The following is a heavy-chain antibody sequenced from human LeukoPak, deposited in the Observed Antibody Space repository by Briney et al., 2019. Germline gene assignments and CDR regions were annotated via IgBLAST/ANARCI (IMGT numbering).Heavy chain of an antibody. CDR3: ARESVLMVYEPYYFDY. CDR1: GFTFSSYG. D-gene: IGHD2-8*01. V-gene: IGHV3-33*01. CDR2: IWYDGSNK. Sequence: GGSLRLSCAASGFTFSSYGMHWVRQAPGKGLEWVAVIWYDGSNKYYADSVKGRFTISRDNSKNTLYLQMNSLRAEDTAVYYCARESVLMVYEPYYFDYWGQGTLVTVSS. J-gene: IGHJ4*02.